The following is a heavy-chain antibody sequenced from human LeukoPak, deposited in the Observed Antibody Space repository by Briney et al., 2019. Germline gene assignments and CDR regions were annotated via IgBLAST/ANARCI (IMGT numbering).Heavy chain of an antibody. CDR1: GFTFSSHG. CDR2: VSYDGSNK. CDR3: AKSRSDWHFDY. D-gene: IGHD2-21*02. Sequence: GGSLRLSCAASGFTFSSHGMHWIRQAPGKGLEWVAVVSYDGSNKYYADSVKGRFTISRDNSNNTLYVQMNSLRAEDTAVYYCAKSRSDWHFDYWGQGILVTVSS. J-gene: IGHJ4*02. V-gene: IGHV3-30*18.